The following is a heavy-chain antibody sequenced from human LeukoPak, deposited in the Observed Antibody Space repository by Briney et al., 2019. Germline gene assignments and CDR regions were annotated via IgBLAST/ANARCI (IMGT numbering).Heavy chain of an antibody. CDR3: AKLPLGLLFFDY. J-gene: IGHJ4*02. D-gene: IGHD1-7*01. Sequence: GESLRLSCAASGFTFSSYAMSWVRQAPGKGLEWVSAISGSGGSTYYADSVKGRFTISRDNSKNTLYLQMNSLRAEDTAVYYCAKLPLGLLFFDYWGQGTLVTVSS. V-gene: IGHV3-23*01. CDR2: ISGSGGST. CDR1: GFTFSSYA.